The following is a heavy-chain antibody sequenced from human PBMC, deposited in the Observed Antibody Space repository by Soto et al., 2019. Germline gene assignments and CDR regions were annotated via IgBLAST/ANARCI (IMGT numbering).Heavy chain of an antibody. Sequence: ASVKVSCKASGYTLIMYYIHWMRQAPGQGLEWMGLINPSGGSTTYAQKFQGRVTMTRDTSTSTVYMDLSSLRSEDTAVYYCARSPYSSGYYYAVDYWGQGTQVTVSS. J-gene: IGHJ4*02. CDR3: ARSPYSSGYYYAVDY. CDR2: INPSGGST. D-gene: IGHD3-22*01. CDR1: GYTLIMYY. V-gene: IGHV1-46*01.